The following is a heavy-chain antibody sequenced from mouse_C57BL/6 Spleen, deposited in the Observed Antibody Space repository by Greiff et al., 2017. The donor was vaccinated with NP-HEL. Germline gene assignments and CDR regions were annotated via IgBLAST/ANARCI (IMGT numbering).Heavy chain of an antibody. V-gene: IGHV1-50*01. CDR3: ARRGHGYGVDY. D-gene: IGHD1-1*01. CDR1: GYTFTSYW. J-gene: IGHJ2*01. CDR2: IDPSDSYT. Sequence: QVQLQQPGAELVKPGASVKLSCKASGYTFTSYWMQWVKQRPGQGLEWIGEIDPSDSYTNYNQKFKGKATLTVDTSSSTAYMQLSSLTSEDSAVYYCARRGHGYGVDYWGQGTTLTVSS.